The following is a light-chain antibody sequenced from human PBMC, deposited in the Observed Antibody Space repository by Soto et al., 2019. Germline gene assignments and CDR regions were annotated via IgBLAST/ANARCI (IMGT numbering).Light chain of an antibody. J-gene: IGKJ1*01. Sequence: DIVMTQSPLSLPVTPGEPASISCRSSQSLLHRNGYNYLDCYLQKAGQSPQLLIYLCSNRASEVPDNFSGSGSGTDLSLNSSRVEAEDVGLYYCMQALQAPSTLGQGTKVDIK. CDR1: QSLLHRNGYNY. CDR3: MQALQAPST. CDR2: LCS. V-gene: IGKV2-28*01.